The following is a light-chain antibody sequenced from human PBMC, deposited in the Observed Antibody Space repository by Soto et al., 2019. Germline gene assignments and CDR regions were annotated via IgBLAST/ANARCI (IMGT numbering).Light chain of an antibody. CDR2: DVT. J-gene: IGLJ1*01. CDR1: SSDFGGNKC. CDR3: CSCEGSYTSFV. V-gene: IGLV2-11*01. Sequence: QSALTQPRSVSGSPGQSVPSSRTGSSSDFGGNKCVSCYQQQPGKAPKLVIYDVTIRTSWVYARFSGSKSGNTAALTISGLQAEDDDDYFCCSCEGSYTSFVLGTGTKVTVL.